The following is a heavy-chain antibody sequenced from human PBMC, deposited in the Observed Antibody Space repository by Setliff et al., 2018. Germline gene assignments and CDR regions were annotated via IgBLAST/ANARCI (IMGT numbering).Heavy chain of an antibody. J-gene: IGHJ4*02. D-gene: IGHD6-25*01. V-gene: IGHV3-48*01. CDR1: GYTFSSNN. Sequence: GASVRLSCAASGYTFSSNNMSWVRQAPGKGLEWVSYISISSSAIYYADSVKGRFTISRDNAKNSLYLQMNSLRAEDTAVYYCARDSGFGGTFDYWGQGALVTVS. CDR2: ISISSSAI. CDR3: ARDSGFGGTFDY.